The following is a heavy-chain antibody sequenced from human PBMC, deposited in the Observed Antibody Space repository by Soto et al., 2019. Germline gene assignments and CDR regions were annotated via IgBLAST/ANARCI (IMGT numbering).Heavy chain of an antibody. CDR2: IRNKANSYTT. J-gene: IGHJ4*02. CDR3: TRGVDTVRYYFDY. Sequence: GGSLRLSCTASGFTLSDHYMDWVRQAPGKGLEWVARIRNKANSYTTEYAASVKGRFIISGDDSKNSLYLQMNSLKTEDTAVYFCTRGVDTVRYYFDYWGQGTLVTVSS. D-gene: IGHD4-17*01. CDR1: GFTLSDHY. V-gene: IGHV3-72*01.